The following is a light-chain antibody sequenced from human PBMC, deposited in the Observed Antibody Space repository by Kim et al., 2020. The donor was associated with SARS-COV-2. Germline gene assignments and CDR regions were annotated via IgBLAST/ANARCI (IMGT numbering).Light chain of an antibody. CDR2: ASS. J-gene: IGKJ1*01. Sequence: VCPGERATLSCRASQSVYIDLAWYQQKPGPAPRLLIYASSTRAAGVPARFSGSGSGTEFTLTIRGLQSEDFAVYYCQQCNTWPRTFGQGTKVEIK. V-gene: IGKV3-15*01. CDR3: QQCNTWPRT. CDR1: QSVYID.